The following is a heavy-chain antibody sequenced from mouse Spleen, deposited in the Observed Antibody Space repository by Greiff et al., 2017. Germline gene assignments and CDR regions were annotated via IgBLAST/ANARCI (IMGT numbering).Heavy chain of an antibody. CDR2: ISSGSSTI. D-gene: IGHD3-2*02. CDR3: ARKTAQATYYAMDY. V-gene: IGHV5-17*01. J-gene: IGHJ4*01. Sequence: EVQVVESGGGLVKPGGSLKLSCAASGFTFSDYGMHWVRQAPEKGLEWVAYISSGSSTIYYADTVKGRFTISRDNAKNTLFLQMTSLRSEDTAMYYCARKTAQATYYAMDYWGQGTSVTVSS. CDR1: GFTFSDYG.